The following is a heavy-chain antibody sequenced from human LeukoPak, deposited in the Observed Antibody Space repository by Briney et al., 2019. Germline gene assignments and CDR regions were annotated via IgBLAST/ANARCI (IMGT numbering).Heavy chain of an antibody. J-gene: IGHJ4*02. D-gene: IGHD5-12*01. CDR2: ISGSGAGT. Sequence: GGSLRLSCAASGFTFSSYAMSWVRQAPGKGLEWVSAISGSGAGTYYADSVKGRFSISRDNSKNTLYMQMNSLRAEDTAVYYCAKNQRGYSGYDNNVYWGQGTLVTVSS. V-gene: IGHV3-23*01. CDR1: GFTFSSYA. CDR3: AKNQRGYSGYDNNVY.